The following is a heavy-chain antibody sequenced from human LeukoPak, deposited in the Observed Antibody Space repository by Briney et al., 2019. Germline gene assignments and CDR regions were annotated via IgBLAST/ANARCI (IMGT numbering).Heavy chain of an antibody. CDR1: GYTFTSYG. Sequence: GASVKVSCKASGYTFTSYGISWVRQAPGQGLEWKGWISAYNGNTNYAQKLQGRVTMTTDTSTSTAYMELRSLRSDDTAVYYCARGLNVAAAGTSYYYYGMDVWGQGTTVTVSS. CDR3: ARGLNVAAAGTSYYYYGMDV. D-gene: IGHD6-13*01. J-gene: IGHJ6*02. CDR2: ISAYNGNT. V-gene: IGHV1-18*01.